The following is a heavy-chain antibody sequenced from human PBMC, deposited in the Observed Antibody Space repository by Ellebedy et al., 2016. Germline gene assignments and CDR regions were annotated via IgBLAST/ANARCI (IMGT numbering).Heavy chain of an antibody. D-gene: IGHD1-26*01. J-gene: IGHJ3*02. CDR2: IYSGGST. Sequence: GGSLRLXXAASGFTVSSNYMSWVRQAPGKGLEWVSVIYSGGSTYYADSVKGRFTISRDNSKNTLYLQMNSLRAEDTAVYYCARESLWERDAFDIWGQGTMVTVSS. CDR1: GFTVSSNY. V-gene: IGHV3-53*01. CDR3: ARESLWERDAFDI.